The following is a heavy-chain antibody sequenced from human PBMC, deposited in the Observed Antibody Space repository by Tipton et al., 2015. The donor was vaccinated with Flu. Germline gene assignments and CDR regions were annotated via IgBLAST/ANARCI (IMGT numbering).Heavy chain of an antibody. D-gene: IGHD4-17*01. V-gene: IGHV3-30*10. CDR3: ARDRGDYGDYLY. Sequence: SLRLSCAASGFVFSTHAMHWVRQAPGKGLEWVAVTSYDGSKIYYTDSVKGRFTISRDNSKNTLYLQMNSLRPEDTAVYYCARDRGDYGDYLYWGQGTLVTVSS. CDR2: TSYDGSKI. J-gene: IGHJ4*02. CDR1: GFVFSTHA.